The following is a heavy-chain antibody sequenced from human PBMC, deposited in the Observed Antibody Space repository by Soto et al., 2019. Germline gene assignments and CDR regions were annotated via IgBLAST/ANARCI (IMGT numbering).Heavy chain of an antibody. CDR2: IYYSGST. V-gene: IGHV4-39*01. Sequence: PSETLSLTCTVSGGSISSSSYDWGGIRQPPGKGLEWIGSIYYSGSTYYNPSLKSRVTISVDTSKNQFSLKLSSVTAADTAVYYCARAHYIWGTAYAFDIWGQGTMVTVSS. J-gene: IGHJ3*02. D-gene: IGHD3-16*01. CDR1: GGSISSSSYD. CDR3: ARAHYIWGTAYAFDI.